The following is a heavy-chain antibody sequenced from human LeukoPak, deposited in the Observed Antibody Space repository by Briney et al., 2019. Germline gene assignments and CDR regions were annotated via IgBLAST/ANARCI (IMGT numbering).Heavy chain of an antibody. Sequence: GGSLRLSCAASGFSFRTYSMNWVRQAPGKGLEWVSYISSSSSTIYYADSVKGRFTISRDNAKNSLYLQMNSLRAEDTAVYYCARETSGYSSGWYFRRTYYFDYWGQGTLVTVSS. J-gene: IGHJ4*02. CDR2: ISSSSSTI. V-gene: IGHV3-48*01. D-gene: IGHD6-19*01. CDR1: GFSFRTYS. CDR3: ARETSGYSSGWYFRRTYYFDY.